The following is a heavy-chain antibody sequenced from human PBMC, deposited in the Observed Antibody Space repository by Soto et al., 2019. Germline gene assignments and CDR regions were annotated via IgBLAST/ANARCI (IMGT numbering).Heavy chain of an antibody. Sequence: SETLSLTCAVYGGSFSGYYWSWIRQPPGKGLEWIGEINHSGSTNYNPSLKSRVTISVDTSKNQFSLKLSSVTAADTAVYYCARGREYTSSSWYWLPEHPYYFDYWGQGTLVTVSS. D-gene: IGHD6-13*01. CDR1: GGSFSGYY. V-gene: IGHV4-34*01. CDR2: INHSGST. J-gene: IGHJ4*02. CDR3: ARGREYTSSSWYWLPEHPYYFDY.